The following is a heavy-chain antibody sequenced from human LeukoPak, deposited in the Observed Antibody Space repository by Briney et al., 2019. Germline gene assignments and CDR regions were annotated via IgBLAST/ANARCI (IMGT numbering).Heavy chain of an antibody. CDR3: ARGFVVVPAAKGWFDP. D-gene: IGHD2-2*01. CDR1: GYSISSAYY. CDR2: IYHSGSS. J-gene: IGHJ5*02. V-gene: IGHV4-38-2*02. Sequence: SETLSLTCTVSGYSISSAYYWGWIRQSPGKGLEWIGSIYHSGSSYYNPSLKSRVTISVDTSKNQFSLKLSSVTAADTAVYYCARGFVVVPAAKGWFDPWGQGTLVTVSS.